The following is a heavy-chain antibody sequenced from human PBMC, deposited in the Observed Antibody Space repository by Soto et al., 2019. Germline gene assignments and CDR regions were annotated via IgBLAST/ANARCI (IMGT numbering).Heavy chain of an antibody. CDR2: FDLENGET. J-gene: IGHJ6*02. CDR1: GYTLTELS. D-gene: IGHD3-10*01. Sequence: ASVKVSCKVSGYTLTELSIHWVRQAPGEGLEWMGGFDLENGETVYAQRFQGRVTMTEESSADTPYMELSSLRSEDTAVYYCASSADYYGSGSYYNGMDVWGQGTTVTVSS. V-gene: IGHV1-24*01. CDR3: ASSADYYGSGSYYNGMDV.